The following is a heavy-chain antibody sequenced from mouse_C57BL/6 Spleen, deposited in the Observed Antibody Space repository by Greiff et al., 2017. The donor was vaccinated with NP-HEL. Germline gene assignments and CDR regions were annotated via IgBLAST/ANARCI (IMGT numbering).Heavy chain of an antibody. J-gene: IGHJ3*01. Sequence: EVQLVESGPELVKPGASVKISCKASGYSFTGYYMNWVKQSPEKSLEWIGEINPSTGGTTYNQKFKAKATLTVDKSSSTAYMQLKSLTSEDSAVYYCARRDGYSFAYWGQGTLVTVSA. CDR3: ARRDGYSFAY. CDR2: INPSTGGT. V-gene: IGHV1-42*01. CDR1: GYSFTGYY. D-gene: IGHD2-3*01.